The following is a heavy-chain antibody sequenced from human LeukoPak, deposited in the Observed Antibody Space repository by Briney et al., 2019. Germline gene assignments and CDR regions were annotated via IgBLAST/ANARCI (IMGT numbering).Heavy chain of an antibody. Sequence: GGSLRLSCVGSGFTFSNYWMTWVRQAPGKGLEWVAGLKYDGIEKYHVGSVEGRFTISRDNAKNTLYLQMNSLRAEDTAVYYCARGYSSSWDYFDYWGQGTLVTVSS. CDR2: LKYDGIEK. D-gene: IGHD6-13*01. CDR1: GFTFSNYW. V-gene: IGHV3-7*01. CDR3: ARGYSSSWDYFDY. J-gene: IGHJ4*02.